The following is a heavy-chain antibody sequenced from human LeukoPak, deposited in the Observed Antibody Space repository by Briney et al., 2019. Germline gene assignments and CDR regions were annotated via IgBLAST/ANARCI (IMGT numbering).Heavy chain of an antibody. V-gene: IGHV4-59*01. CDR1: GGSISSYN. Sequence: SETLSLTCTVSGGSISSYNWSWIRQPPGKGLEWIGYIYYSGSTNYNPSLKSRVTISVDTSKNQFSLKLSSVTAADTAVYYCARDLIYKGRSDSSSWQRSYYGMDVWGQGTTVTVSS. CDR2: IYYSGST. CDR3: ARDLIYKGRSDSSSWQRSYYGMDV. J-gene: IGHJ6*02. D-gene: IGHD6-13*01.